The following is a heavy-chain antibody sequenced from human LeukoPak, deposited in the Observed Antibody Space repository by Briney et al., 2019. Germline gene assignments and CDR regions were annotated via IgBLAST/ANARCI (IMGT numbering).Heavy chain of an antibody. CDR1: GFTFSSYA. J-gene: IGHJ4*02. D-gene: IGHD3-22*01. Sequence: GGSLRLSCAASGFTFSSYAMHWVRRAPGKGLEWVAVISYDGSNKYYADSVKGRFTVSRDNSKNTLFLQMDSLRAEDTAVYYCARQGVVITTPFDYWGQGTLVTVSS. CDR2: ISYDGSNK. V-gene: IGHV3-30-3*01. CDR3: ARQGVVITTPFDY.